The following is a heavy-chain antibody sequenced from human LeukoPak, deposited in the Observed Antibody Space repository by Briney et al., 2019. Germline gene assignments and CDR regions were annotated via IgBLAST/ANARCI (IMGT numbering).Heavy chain of an antibody. D-gene: IGHD4-11*01. CDR2: IYTSGST. J-gene: IGHJ4*02. V-gene: IGHV4-4*07. CDR1: GGSISSYY. CDR3: AREETTAHFDY. Sequence: PSETLSLTCTVSGGSISSYYWSWLRQPAGKGLEWIGRIYTSGSTNYNPSLKRRVTMSVDTSKNQFSLKLSSVTAADTAVYYCAREETTAHFDYWGQGTLVTVSS.